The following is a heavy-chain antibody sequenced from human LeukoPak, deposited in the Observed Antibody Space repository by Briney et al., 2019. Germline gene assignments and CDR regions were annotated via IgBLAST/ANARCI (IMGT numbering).Heavy chain of an antibody. CDR2: IYSGGST. Sequence: GGSLRLSCAASGFTVSSNYMIWVRQAPGKGLEWVSVIYSGGSTYYADSVKGRFTISRDNSKNTLYLQMNSLRAEDTAVYYCARDPGYSSGWSGGYFDYWGQGTLVTVSS. D-gene: IGHD6-19*01. J-gene: IGHJ4*02. V-gene: IGHV3-53*01. CDR3: ARDPGYSSGWSGGYFDY. CDR1: GFTVSSNY.